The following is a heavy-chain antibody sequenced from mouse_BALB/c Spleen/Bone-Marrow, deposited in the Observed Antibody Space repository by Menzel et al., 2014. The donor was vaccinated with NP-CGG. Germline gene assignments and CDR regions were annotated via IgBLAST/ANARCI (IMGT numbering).Heavy chain of an antibody. CDR2: ISNGGGST. Sequence: EVQRVESGGGLVQPGGSLKLSCAASGFTFSSYTVSWVRQTPEKRLEWVAYISNGGGSTYYPDTVKGRFTISRDNAKNTLYLQMSNLKSEDTAMYYCARQLGLRWAMDYWGQGTSVTVSS. J-gene: IGHJ4*01. D-gene: IGHD3-1*01. CDR3: ARQLGLRWAMDY. CDR1: GFTFSSYT. V-gene: IGHV5-12-2*01.